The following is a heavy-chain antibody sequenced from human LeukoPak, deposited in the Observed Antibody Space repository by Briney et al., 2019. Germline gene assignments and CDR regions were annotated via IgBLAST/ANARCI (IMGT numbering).Heavy chain of an antibody. CDR3: AKDVFWFGESNWFDP. J-gene: IGHJ5*02. V-gene: IGHV3-30*02. D-gene: IGHD3-10*01. CDR2: IRSDGTNK. Sequence: GGSLRLSCAASGFTFSSYGMHWVRQAPGKGLEWVTSIRSDGTNKYYADSVKGRFTISRDNSRNTLYLQMNSLRAEDMAIYYCAKDVFWFGESNWFDPWGQGTLVTVSS. CDR1: GFTFSSYG.